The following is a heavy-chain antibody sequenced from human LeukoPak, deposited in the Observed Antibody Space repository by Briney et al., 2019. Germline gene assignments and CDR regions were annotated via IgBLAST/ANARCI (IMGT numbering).Heavy chain of an antibody. CDR3: AREEYYYDSSGYSGGLNY. D-gene: IGHD3-22*01. CDR2: ISGSGGST. CDR1: GFTFSSYA. Sequence: GGSLRLSCAASGFTFSSYAMSWVRQAPGKGLEWVSAISGSGGSTYYADSVKGRFTISRDNSKNTLYLQMNSLRAEDTAVYYCAREEYYYDSSGYSGGLNYWGQGTLVTVSS. V-gene: IGHV3-23*01. J-gene: IGHJ4*02.